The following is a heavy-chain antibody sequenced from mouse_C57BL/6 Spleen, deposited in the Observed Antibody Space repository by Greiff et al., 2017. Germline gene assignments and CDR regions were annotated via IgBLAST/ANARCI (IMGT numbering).Heavy chain of an antibody. CDR3: ARYDSKAWFAY. D-gene: IGHD2-4*01. J-gene: IGHJ3*01. CDR1: GYTFTSYW. CDR2: IDPSDSYT. V-gene: IGHV1-69*01. Sequence: QVQLQQPGAELVMPGASVKLSCKASGYTFTSYWMHWVKQRPGQGLEWIGEIDPSDSYTNYNQKFKGKSTLTVDKSSSTAYMQLSSLTSEDSAVYYCARYDSKAWFAYWGQGTLVTVSA.